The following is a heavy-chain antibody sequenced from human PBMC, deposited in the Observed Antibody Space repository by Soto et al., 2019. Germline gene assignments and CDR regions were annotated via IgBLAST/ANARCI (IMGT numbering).Heavy chain of an antibody. V-gene: IGHV3-21*01. CDR1: GFTFSSYS. CDR2: ISSSSSYI. J-gene: IGHJ5*02. D-gene: IGHD3-9*01. CDR3: ARDGQYDILTGYFFGWFDP. Sequence: GGSLRLSCAASGFTFSSYSMNWVRQAPGKGLEWVSSISSSSSYIYYADSVKGRFTISRDNAKNSLYLQMNSLRAEDTAVYYCARDGQYDILTGYFFGWFDPWGQGTLVTVSS.